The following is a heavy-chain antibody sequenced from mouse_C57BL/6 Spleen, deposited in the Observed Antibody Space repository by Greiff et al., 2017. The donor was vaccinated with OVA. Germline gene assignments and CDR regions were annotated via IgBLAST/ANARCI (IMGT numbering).Heavy chain of an antibody. D-gene: IGHD1-1*01. Sequence: QVQLQQSGPELVKPGASVKISCKASGYAFSSSWMNWVKQRPGKGLEWIGRIYPGDGDTNYNGKFKGKATLTADKSSSTAYMQLSSLTSEDSAVYFCAREPPYGSQSYWYFDVWGTGTTVTVSS. CDR3: AREPPYGSQSYWYFDV. J-gene: IGHJ1*03. V-gene: IGHV1-82*01. CDR2: IYPGDGDT. CDR1: GYAFSSSW.